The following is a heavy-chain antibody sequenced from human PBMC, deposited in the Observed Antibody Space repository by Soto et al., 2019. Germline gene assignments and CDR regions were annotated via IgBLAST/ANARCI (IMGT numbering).Heavy chain of an antibody. J-gene: IGHJ4*02. CDR3: PTGQYYYDSSGYYYS. V-gene: IGHV3-11*03. Sequence: GGSLRLSCAASGFTFSDYYMRWVRQAPGKGREWVSYMSSSSSYTNYADSVKGRFTIPRDNAKTSLYLQMHSLRAEDTAVYYCPTGQYYYDSSGYYYSWGQGTLVTVSS. CDR2: MSSSSSYT. CDR1: GFTFSDYY. D-gene: IGHD3-22*01.